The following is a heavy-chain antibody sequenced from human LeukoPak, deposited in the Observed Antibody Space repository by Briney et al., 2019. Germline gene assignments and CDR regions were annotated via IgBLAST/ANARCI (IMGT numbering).Heavy chain of an antibody. CDR3: ARWGHDSSAAFDY. CDR2: FYYSRSA. Sequence: PSETLSLTCTVSGGSLSSGGSYCRWVRQHPGTGLEWIGYFYYSRSAYYNPSIQSRVTISVDTSKNQFSLKLSTVAAVDTAVYYCARWGHDSSAAFDYWGQGTLVTVSS. D-gene: IGHD3-22*01. CDR1: GGSLSSGGSY. V-gene: IGHV4-31*03. J-gene: IGHJ4*02.